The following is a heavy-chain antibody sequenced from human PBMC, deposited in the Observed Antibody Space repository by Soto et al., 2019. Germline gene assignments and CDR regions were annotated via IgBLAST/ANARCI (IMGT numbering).Heavy chain of an antibody. CDR3: VRDGTKNLRDRFEP. D-gene: IGHD1-26*01. CDR2: IYATGDT. J-gene: IGHJ5*02. CDR1: GASLSRYY. Sequence: QVVLQGSGPGVVKPSDTLSLTCNVSGASLSRYYWSWIRQPPGKGLEWIGRIYATGDTDYNPSLKSRISMSVDMSKKQFSLTLRSVTAADTAIYYCVRDGTKNLRDRFEPWGRGILVTVSS. V-gene: IGHV4-4*07.